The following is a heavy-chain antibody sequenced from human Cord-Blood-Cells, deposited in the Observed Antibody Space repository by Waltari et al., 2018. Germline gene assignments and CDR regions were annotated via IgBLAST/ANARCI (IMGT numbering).Heavy chain of an antibody. CDR1: GFTFSSYA. V-gene: IGHV3-23*01. CDR2: ISGSGGST. J-gene: IGHJ4*02. Sequence: EVQLLESGGGLVQPGGSLRLSCAASGFTFSSYAMSWVRQAPGKGLEWVSAISGSGGSTYYADSVKGRFTISRDNSKNTLYLQMNSLRAEDTAVYCCAKVRGSSYYFDYWGQGTLVTVSS. CDR3: AKVRGSSYYFDY. D-gene: IGHD2-15*01.